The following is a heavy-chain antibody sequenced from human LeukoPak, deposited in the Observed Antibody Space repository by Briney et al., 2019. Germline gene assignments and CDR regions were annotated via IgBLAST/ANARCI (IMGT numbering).Heavy chain of an antibody. CDR1: GFTFSSYA. Sequence: GGSLRLSRAASGFTFSSYAMHWVRQPPGKGLEYVSAISSNGGSTYYANSVKGRFTISRDNSKNTLYLQMGSLRPEDMAVYYCASPGAYYWGQGTLVTVSS. CDR2: ISSNGGST. J-gene: IGHJ4*02. V-gene: IGHV3-64*01. CDR3: ASPGAYY.